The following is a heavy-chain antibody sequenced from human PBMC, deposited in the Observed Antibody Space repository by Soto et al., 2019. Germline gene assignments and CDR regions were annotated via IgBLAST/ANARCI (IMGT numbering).Heavy chain of an antibody. CDR1: GGSFSGYY. CDR3: AIRTTIFGVVMPAYGMDV. V-gene: IGHV4-34*01. CDR2: INHSGST. J-gene: IGHJ6*02. Sequence: SETLSLTCAVYGGSFSGYYWSWIRQPPGKWLEWIGEINHSGSTNYNPSLKSRVTISVDTSKNQFSLKLSSVTAADTAVYYCAIRTTIFGVVMPAYGMDVWGQGXTVTVYS. D-gene: IGHD3-3*01.